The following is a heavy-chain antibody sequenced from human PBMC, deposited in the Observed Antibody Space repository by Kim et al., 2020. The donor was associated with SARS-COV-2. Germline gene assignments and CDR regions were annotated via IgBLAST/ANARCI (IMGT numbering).Heavy chain of an antibody. J-gene: IGHJ4*02. V-gene: IGHV3-30*02. Sequence: VKGRFTISRDHSKNTLYLQMNSLRAEDTAVYYCAKARYYYDSSGYYYFDYWGQGTLVTVSS. CDR3: AKARYYYDSSGYYYFDY. D-gene: IGHD3-22*01.